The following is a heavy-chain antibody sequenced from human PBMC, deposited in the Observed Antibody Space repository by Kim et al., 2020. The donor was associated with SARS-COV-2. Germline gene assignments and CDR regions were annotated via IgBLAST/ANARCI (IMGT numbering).Heavy chain of an antibody. CDR3: AREREDYGDYGFDY. CDR1: GGSVSSGSYY. V-gene: IGHV4-61*01. Sequence: SETLSHTCTVSGGSVSSGSYYWSWIRQPPGKGLEWIGYIYYSGSTNYNPSLKSRVTISVDTSKNQFSLKLSSVTAADTAVYYCAREREDYGDYGFDYWGQGTLVTVSS. J-gene: IGHJ4*02. D-gene: IGHD4-17*01. CDR2: IYYSGST.